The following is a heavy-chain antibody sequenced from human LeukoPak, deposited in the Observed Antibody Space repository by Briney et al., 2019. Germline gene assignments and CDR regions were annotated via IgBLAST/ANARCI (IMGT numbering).Heavy chain of an antibody. Sequence: GALRLSCLASGFTFSNYWMPLVRQPPGEGLVWVSRIYVDGRTTNYADSVKGRFTISRDNAKNTVYLEMNSLSVEDTATYYCIRDFRSADLWGQGTLVTVTS. J-gene: IGHJ5*02. CDR1: GFTFSNYW. V-gene: IGHV3-74*01. CDR2: IYVDGRTT. CDR3: IRDFRSADL.